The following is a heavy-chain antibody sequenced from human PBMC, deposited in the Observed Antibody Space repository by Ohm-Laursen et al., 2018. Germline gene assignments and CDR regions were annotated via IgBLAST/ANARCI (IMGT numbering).Heavy chain of an antibody. CDR2: ISDRGRA. J-gene: IGHJ6*02. CDR3: ARLYRREADYRYYYYYGMDV. V-gene: IGHV4-4*07. D-gene: IGHD2-2*02. CDR1: NAAMNSYT. Sequence: GTLFLTCNVSNAAMNSYTWNWIRQPAGRGLEWIGHISDRGRANYSPSLMSRLTMSIDTSIKQFSLKLSSVTAADTAVYYCARLYRREADYRYYYYYGMDVWGQGTTVTVSS.